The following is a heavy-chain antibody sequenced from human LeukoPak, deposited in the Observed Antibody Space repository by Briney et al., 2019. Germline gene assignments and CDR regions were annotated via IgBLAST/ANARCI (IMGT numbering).Heavy chain of an antibody. CDR2: ISAYNGNT. J-gene: IGHJ5*02. V-gene: IGHV1-18*01. Sequence: ASVKVSCKASGYTFTNYGISWVRQAPGQGLEWMGWISAYNGNTNYAQKLQGRVTMTTDTSTSTAYMELRSLGSDDTAVYYCARVLYDTVTRGGNWFDPWGQGTLVTVSS. CDR1: GYTFTNYG. CDR3: ARVLYDTVTRGGNWFDP. D-gene: IGHD4-11*01.